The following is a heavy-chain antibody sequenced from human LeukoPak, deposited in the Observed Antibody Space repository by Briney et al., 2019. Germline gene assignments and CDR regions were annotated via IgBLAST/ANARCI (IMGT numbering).Heavy chain of an antibody. V-gene: IGHV3-23*01. CDR2: ISGSVGST. CDR3: AKDHIGGAVAGPFDY. D-gene: IGHD6-19*01. Sequence: PGGSLRLSCAASGFTFSSYAMSWVRQAPGEGLEWVSAISGSVGSTYYADSVKGRFTISRDNSKNTLYLQMNSLRAEGTAVYYCAKDHIGGAVAGPFDYWGQGTLVTVSS. J-gene: IGHJ4*02. CDR1: GFTFSSYA.